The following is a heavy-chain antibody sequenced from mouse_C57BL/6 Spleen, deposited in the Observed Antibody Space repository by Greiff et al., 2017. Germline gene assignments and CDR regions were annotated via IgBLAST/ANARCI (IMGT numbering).Heavy chain of an antibody. V-gene: IGHV3-6*01. D-gene: IGHD2-5*01. CDR2: ISYDGSN. CDR1: GYSITSGYY. Sequence: EVKLQESGPGLVKPSQSLSLTCSVTGYSITSGYYWNWIRQFPGNKLEWMGYISYDGSNNYNPSRKNRISITRDTSKNQFFLKLNSVTTEDTATYYCARAYSNYFWYFDVWGTGTTVTVSS. J-gene: IGHJ1*03. CDR3: ARAYSNYFWYFDV.